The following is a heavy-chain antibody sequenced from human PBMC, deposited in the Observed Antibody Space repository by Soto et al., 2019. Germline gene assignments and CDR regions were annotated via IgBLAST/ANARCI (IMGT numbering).Heavy chain of an antibody. V-gene: IGHV4-59*01. Sequence: SETLSLTCSVSGDSINSYYWGWIRQPPGKGLEWIGYIYYSGRTNYNPSLESRVTVSVDASRIQFSLRVTSVTAADTAVYYCARARKSLSGWPFFDYWGQGTLVTVSS. CDR2: IYYSGRT. J-gene: IGHJ4*02. CDR3: ARARKSLSGWPFFDY. CDR1: GDSINSYY. D-gene: IGHD6-19*01.